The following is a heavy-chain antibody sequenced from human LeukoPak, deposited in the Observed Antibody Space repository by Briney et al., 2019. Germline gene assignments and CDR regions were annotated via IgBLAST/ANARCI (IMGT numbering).Heavy chain of an antibody. CDR2: IYPGDSDT. D-gene: IGHD2-21*02. V-gene: IGHV5-51*01. CDR3: ASMYCGGDCYPTDYYFDY. CDR1: GYSFTSYW. J-gene: IGHJ4*02. Sequence: GESLKISCKGSGYSFTSYWIGWVRQMPGKGLEWMGIIYPGDSDTRYSTSFQGQVTISADKSISTAYLQWSSLKASDTAMYYCASMYCGGDCYPTDYYFDYWGQGTLVTVSS.